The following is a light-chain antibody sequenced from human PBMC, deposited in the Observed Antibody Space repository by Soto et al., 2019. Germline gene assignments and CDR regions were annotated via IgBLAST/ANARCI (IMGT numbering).Light chain of an antibody. Sequence: QSVLTQPASVSGSLGQSIIISCSGTSSDIGGYNYVSWYQQHPGKAPKLMIYDVTNRPSGVSNRFSGSKSGITASLTISGLQAEDEADYYCCSYTSSSTLVFGGGTKLTVL. CDR3: CSYTSSSTLV. CDR2: DVT. CDR1: SSDIGGYNY. V-gene: IGLV2-14*03. J-gene: IGLJ2*01.